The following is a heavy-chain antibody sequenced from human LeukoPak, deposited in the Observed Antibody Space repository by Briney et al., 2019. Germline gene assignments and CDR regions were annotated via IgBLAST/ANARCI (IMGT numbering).Heavy chain of an antibody. D-gene: IGHD1-26*01. Sequence: SETLSLTCTVSGGSISSGDYYWSWIRQPPGKGLEWIGYIYYSGSTYYDPSLKSRVTMSVDTSKNQFSLRLTFVTAADTAVYYRARARYTGSYSLFDYWGQGTLVTVSS. CDR2: IYYSGST. CDR1: GGSISSGDYY. V-gene: IGHV4-30-4*01. CDR3: ARARYTGSYSLFDY. J-gene: IGHJ4*02.